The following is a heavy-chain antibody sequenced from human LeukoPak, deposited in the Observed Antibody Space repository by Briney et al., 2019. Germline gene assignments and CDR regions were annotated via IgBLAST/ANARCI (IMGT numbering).Heavy chain of an antibody. J-gene: IGHJ4*02. CDR3: ARDSYSGYGGTGNSDY. V-gene: IGHV3-64*01. CDR1: GFTFSSYA. Sequence: GRSLRLSCSASGFTFSSYAMHWVRQAPGKGLEYVSAISSNGGSTYYANSVKGRFTISRDNSKNTLYLQMGSLRAEDMAVYYCARDSYSGYGGTGNSDYWGQGTLVTVSS. D-gene: IGHD5-12*01. CDR2: ISSNGGST.